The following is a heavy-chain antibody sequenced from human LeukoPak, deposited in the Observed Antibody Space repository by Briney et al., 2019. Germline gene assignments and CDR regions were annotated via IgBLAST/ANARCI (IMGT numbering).Heavy chain of an antibody. D-gene: IGHD2-2*02. Sequence: SETLSLTCAVYGGSFSGYYWSWIRQPPGKGLEWIGEINHSRSTNYNPSLKSRVTISVDTSKNQFSLKLSSVTAADTAVYYCARVVVPAAIDAFDIWGQGTMVTVSS. CDR1: GGSFSGYY. CDR2: INHSRST. CDR3: ARVVVPAAIDAFDI. V-gene: IGHV4-34*01. J-gene: IGHJ3*02.